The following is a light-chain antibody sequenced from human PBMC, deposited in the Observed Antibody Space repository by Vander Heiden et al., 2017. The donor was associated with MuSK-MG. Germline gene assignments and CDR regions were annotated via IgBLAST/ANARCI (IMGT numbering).Light chain of an antibody. CDR1: QGISSY. CDR3: QQYYSYPLT. CDR2: AAS. V-gene: IGKV1-8*01. Sequence: AIRMTQSPSSFSASTGDRVTITCRASQGISSYLAWYQQKPGKAPKLLIYAASTLQSGVPSRFSGSGSGTDFTLTISCLQSEDFATYYCQQYYSYPLTFAGGTKVEI. J-gene: IGKJ4*01.